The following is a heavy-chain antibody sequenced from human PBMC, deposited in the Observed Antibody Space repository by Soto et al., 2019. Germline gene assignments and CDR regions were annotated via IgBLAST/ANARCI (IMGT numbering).Heavy chain of an antibody. V-gene: IGHV1-3*01. CDR2: INPDNGNT. CDR3: ARDILSGGPRANDAFDV. D-gene: IGHD2-8*02. J-gene: IGHJ3*01. Sequence: QVQLVQSGAEVRKPGASVNISCWASGFTFGDNLINWVRQAPGQSLEWMGWINPDNGNTRSSQTFQGRVTISRHSSARIAYVEVTDLTSEDTGVNYCARDILSGGPRANDAFDVWGQATMVTVSS. CDR1: GFTFGDNL.